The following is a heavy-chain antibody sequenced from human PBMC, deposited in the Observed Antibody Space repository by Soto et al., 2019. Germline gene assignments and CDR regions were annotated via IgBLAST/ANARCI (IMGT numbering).Heavy chain of an antibody. CDR2: IYSSGST. D-gene: IGHD6-19*01. Sequence: SETLSLTCSVSGDSIRNYYWSWIRQALGKGLVWIGYIYSSGSTKYNPSLHSRVSISSDTSNNQFSLTLRSVSAADTAVYFCARGTPRYSSGWYELFDFWGQGILVTVSS. CDR1: GDSIRNYY. CDR3: ARGTPRYSSGWYELFDF. J-gene: IGHJ4*02. V-gene: IGHV4-59*12.